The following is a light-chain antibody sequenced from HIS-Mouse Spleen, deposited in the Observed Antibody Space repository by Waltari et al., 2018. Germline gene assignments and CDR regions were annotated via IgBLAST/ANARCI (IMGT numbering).Light chain of an antibody. CDR3: QAWDSSTVV. CDR2: QGS. V-gene: IGLV3-1*01. J-gene: IGLJ2*01. Sequence: SYELTQPPSVSVSPGQTASITCSGDKLGDKYACWYQQKPGQSPVRVIYQGSKRPSGSAARFSGSHSGNTATLTISGTQAMDEADYYCQAWDSSTVVFGGGTKLTVL. CDR1: KLGDKY.